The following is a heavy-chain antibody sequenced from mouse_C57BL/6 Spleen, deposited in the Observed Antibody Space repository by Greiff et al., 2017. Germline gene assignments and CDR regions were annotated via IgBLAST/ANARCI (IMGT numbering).Heavy chain of an antibody. CDR1: GYTFTSYW. CDR2: IHPSDSDT. Sequence: QVQLKEPGAELVKPGASVKVSCKASGYTFTSYWMHWVKQRPGQGLEWIGRIHPSDSDTNYNQKFKGKATLTVDKSSSTAYMQLSSLTSEDSAVYYCAIDSYGNPYWYFDVWGTGTTVTVSS. CDR3: AIDSYGNPYWYFDV. D-gene: IGHD2-1*01. J-gene: IGHJ1*03. V-gene: IGHV1-74*01.